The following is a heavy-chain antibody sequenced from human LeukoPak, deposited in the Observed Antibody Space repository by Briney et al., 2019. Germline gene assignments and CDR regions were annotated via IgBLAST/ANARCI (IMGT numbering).Heavy chain of an antibody. CDR2: FSYNAHS. J-gene: IGHJ4*02. CDR3: ARVSVAGTGPDY. V-gene: IGHV4-61*01. D-gene: IGHD6-13*01. CDR1: GGAVSSSNYY. Sequence: SETLSLTCTVSGGAVSSSNYYWSWIRQSPGKGLEWVGFFSYNAHSDYNPSLKGRVTISIDKSRNQFSLRLTSVTAADTAIYYCARVSVAGTGPDYWGQGTLVTVSS.